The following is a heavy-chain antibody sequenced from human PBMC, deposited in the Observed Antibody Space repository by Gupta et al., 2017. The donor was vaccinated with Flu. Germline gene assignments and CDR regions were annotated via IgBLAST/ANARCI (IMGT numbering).Heavy chain of an antibody. V-gene: IGHV4-61*02. CDR3: ARATGVTFYAIDV. CDR2: IYTSGST. CDR1: GGSISSGTYY. Sequence: GPGLVKPSQTLSLTCTVSGGSISSGTYYWSWIRQPAGKGLEWIGHIYTSGSTNYNPSLKSRVTISLDTSKNQFSLKMRSVTAADTAVYYCARATGVTFYAIDVWGQGTTVTVSS. J-gene: IGHJ6*02. D-gene: IGHD1-1*01.